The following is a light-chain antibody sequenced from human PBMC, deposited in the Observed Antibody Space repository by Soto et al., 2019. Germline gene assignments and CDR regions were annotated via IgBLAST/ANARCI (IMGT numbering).Light chain of an antibody. CDR1: QSVGSW. J-gene: IGKJ1*01. CDR2: DAS. Sequence: TQSPGTLSLSPGERATLSCRASQSVGSWLAWYQQRPGKAPRLLIYDASSLDSGVPARLSGSGSGTEFTLTVSSLQPDDFATYYCQQYSSYWTFGQGTKVDIK. V-gene: IGKV1-5*01. CDR3: QQYSSYWT.